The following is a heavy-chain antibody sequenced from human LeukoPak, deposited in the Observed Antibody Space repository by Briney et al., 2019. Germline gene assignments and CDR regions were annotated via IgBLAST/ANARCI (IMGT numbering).Heavy chain of an antibody. CDR3: ARDGLGYCSGGSCYSGYYYYYGMDV. J-gene: IGHJ6*02. CDR1: GYTFTGYY. D-gene: IGHD2-15*01. CDR2: INPNSGGT. V-gene: IGHV1-2*02. Sequence: ASVKVSCKASGYTFTGYYMHWVRQAPGQGLEWMGWINPNSGGTNYAQKFQGRVTMTRDTSISTAYMELSRLGSDDTAVYYCARDGLGYCSGGSCYSGYYYYYGMDVWGQGTTVTVSS.